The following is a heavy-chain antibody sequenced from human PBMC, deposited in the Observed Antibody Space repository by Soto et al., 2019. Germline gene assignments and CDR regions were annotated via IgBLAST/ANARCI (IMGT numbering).Heavy chain of an antibody. Sequence: DVQLVESGGGLVQPGGSLRLSCAASGFPFSSYAMHWVRQAPGKGLEWISYINSASTTTFQADSVKGRFTVSRDNAKNSVYLQLSSLRHEDTVVYYCARDLSQWGQGTLVTVSS. D-gene: IGHD1-26*01. J-gene: IGHJ4*02. CDR1: GFPFSSYA. CDR3: ARDLSQ. V-gene: IGHV3-48*02. CDR2: INSASTTT.